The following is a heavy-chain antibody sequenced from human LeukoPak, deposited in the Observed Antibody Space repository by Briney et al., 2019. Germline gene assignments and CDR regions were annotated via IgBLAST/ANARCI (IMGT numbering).Heavy chain of an antibody. CDR2: IIDTGST. CDR3: ARGLASGYPPIPLDY. Sequence: PSETLSLTCAVYGESFSGYYWTWIRQPPGKGLEWIGEIIDTGSTKYNSSLKSRVTISVDTSKNEFSLNLTSVTAADTAVYYCARGLASGYPPIPLDYWGQGTLVTVSS. D-gene: IGHD3-3*01. V-gene: IGHV4-34*12. J-gene: IGHJ4*02. CDR1: GESFSGYY.